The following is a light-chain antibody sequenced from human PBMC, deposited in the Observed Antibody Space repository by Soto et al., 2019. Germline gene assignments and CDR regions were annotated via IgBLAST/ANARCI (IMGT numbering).Light chain of an antibody. Sequence: AIQMTQSPSSLSASVGDRVTITCRASQGIRNDLAWFQQKPGKAPKLLIYAASNLQSGVPARFSGSGSGTDFTLTISSLQPEAFATYYCLQKYFYPFAFGPGTKVDIK. CDR1: QGIRND. CDR3: LQKYFYPFA. V-gene: IGKV1-6*01. CDR2: AAS. J-gene: IGKJ3*01.